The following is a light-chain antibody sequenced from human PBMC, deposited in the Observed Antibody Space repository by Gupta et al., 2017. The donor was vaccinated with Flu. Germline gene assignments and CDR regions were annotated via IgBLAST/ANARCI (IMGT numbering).Light chain of an antibody. CDR3: QQRDSPPIA. Sequence: DIQMTQSPSSLSASIGDRVTIACRASQSISSPLNWYQQRPGKAPELLIYAASTLQSGVPSRFSGSGSGTDFTLTISKLQPEDFASYYCQQRDSPPIAFGQGTKVE. CDR2: AAS. CDR1: QSISSP. V-gene: IGKV1-39*01. J-gene: IGKJ1*01.